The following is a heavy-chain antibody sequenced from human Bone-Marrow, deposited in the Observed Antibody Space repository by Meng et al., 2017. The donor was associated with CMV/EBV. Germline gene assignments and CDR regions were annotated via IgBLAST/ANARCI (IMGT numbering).Heavy chain of an antibody. CDR1: GYTFTSYD. Sequence: SVKVSCKASGYTFTSYDINWVRQATGQGLEWMGRIIPILGIANYAQKFQGRVTITADKSTSTAYMELSSLRSEDTAVYYCARLTAQTGTTLFDYWGQGTLVTVSS. D-gene: IGHD1-7*01. J-gene: IGHJ4*02. CDR2: IIPILGIA. CDR3: ARLTAQTGTTLFDY. V-gene: IGHV1-69*04.